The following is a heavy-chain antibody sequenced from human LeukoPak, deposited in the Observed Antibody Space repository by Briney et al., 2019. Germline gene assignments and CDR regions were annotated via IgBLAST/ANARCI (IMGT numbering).Heavy chain of an antibody. Sequence: KPSETLSLTCAVYGGSFSGYYWSWIRQPPGKGLEWIGEINHSGSTNYNPSLKSRVTISVDTSKNQFSLKLSSVTAADTAVYYCARDQGTPSSSYGFFSFDYWGQGTLVTVSS. CDR2: INHSGST. J-gene: IGHJ4*02. V-gene: IGHV4-34*01. CDR3: ARDQGTPSSSYGFFSFDY. CDR1: GGSFSGYY. D-gene: IGHD5-18*01.